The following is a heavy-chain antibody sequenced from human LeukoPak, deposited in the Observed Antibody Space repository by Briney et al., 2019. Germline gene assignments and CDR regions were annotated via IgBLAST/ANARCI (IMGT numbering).Heavy chain of an antibody. V-gene: IGHV3-66*01. D-gene: IGHD2-2*01. Sequence: GGSLRLSCAASGFTVSSNYMSWVRQAPGKGLEWVSVIYSGGSTYYADSVKGRFTISRDNSKNTLYLQMNSLRAEDTAVYYCASSVVVPSAADYWGQGTLVTVSS. J-gene: IGHJ4*02. CDR2: IYSGGST. CDR1: GFTVSSNY. CDR3: ASSVVVPSAADY.